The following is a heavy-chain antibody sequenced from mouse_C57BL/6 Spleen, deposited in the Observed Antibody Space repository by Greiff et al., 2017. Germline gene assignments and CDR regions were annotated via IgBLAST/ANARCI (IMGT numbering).Heavy chain of an antibody. J-gene: IGHJ4*01. CDR3: AREEEGYAMDY. CDR1: GYAFSSYW. Sequence: VKLMESGAELVKPGASVKISCKASGYAFSSYWMNWVKQRPGKGLEWIGQIYPGDGDTNYNGKFKGKATLTADKSSSTAYMQLSSLTSEDSAVYFCAREEEGYAMDYWGQGTSVTVSS. CDR2: IYPGDGDT. V-gene: IGHV1-80*01.